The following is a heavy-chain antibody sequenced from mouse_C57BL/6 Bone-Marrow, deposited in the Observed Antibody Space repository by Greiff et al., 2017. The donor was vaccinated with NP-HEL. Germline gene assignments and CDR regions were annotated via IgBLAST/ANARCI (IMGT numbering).Heavy chain of an antibody. CDR2: ILPGSGST. D-gene: IGHD1-1*01. Sequence: QVQLQQSGAELMKPGASVKLSCKATGYTFTGYWIEWVKQRPGHGLEWIGEILPGSGSTNYNEKFKGKATFTADTSSNTAYMQLSSLTTEDSAIYYCAGCITTVVARYWYFDVWGTGTTVTVSS. CDR3: AGCITTVVARYWYFDV. J-gene: IGHJ1*03. CDR1: GYTFTGYW. V-gene: IGHV1-9*01.